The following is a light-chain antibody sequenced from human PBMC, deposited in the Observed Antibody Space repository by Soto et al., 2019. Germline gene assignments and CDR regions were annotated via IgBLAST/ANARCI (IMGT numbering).Light chain of an antibody. Sequence: DIQLTQSPSLLSASVGDRVTITCRASQAISSYLAWYQQKPGKAPRVLIYAASTWHSGVPSRFSGSGSGTEFTLTISSLQPEDFATYYCQQLNNYPITFGQGTRLEIK. CDR2: AAS. CDR1: QAISSY. V-gene: IGKV1-9*01. CDR3: QQLNNYPIT. J-gene: IGKJ5*01.